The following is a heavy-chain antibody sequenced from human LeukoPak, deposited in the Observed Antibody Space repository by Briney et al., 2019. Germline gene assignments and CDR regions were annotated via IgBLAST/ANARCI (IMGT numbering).Heavy chain of an antibody. CDR2: IIPILGIA. CDR3: ARREGEDTAMVNWFDP. J-gene: IGHJ5*02. D-gene: IGHD5-18*01. Sequence: SVKVSCKASGGTFSSYAISWVRQAPGQGLEWMGRIIPILGIANYAQKFQGRVTITADKSTSTAYMELSSLRSEDTAVYYCARREGEDTAMVNWFDPWGQGTLVTVSS. CDR1: GGTFSSYA. V-gene: IGHV1-69*04.